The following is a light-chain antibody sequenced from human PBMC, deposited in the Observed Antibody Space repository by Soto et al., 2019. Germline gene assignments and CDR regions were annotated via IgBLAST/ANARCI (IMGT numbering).Light chain of an antibody. CDR1: QSVSSSY. V-gene: IGKV3-20*01. CDR3: QQYGSPPQT. Sequence: EIVLTQSPGTPSLSPGERATLSCRASQSVSSSYLAWYQQKPGQAPRLLIYGASSRATGIPDRFSGSGSGTDFTLTISRLEPEDFAVYYCQQYGSPPQTFGQGTKVDIK. CDR2: GAS. J-gene: IGKJ1*01.